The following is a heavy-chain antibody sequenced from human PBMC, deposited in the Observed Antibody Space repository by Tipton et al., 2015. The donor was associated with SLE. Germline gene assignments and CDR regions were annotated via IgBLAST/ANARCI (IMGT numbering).Heavy chain of an antibody. J-gene: IGHJ2*01. V-gene: IGHV4-39*07. CDR3: ARGYCSGGSCSYWYFDL. Sequence: TLSLTCTVSGGSISSSSYYWGWIRQPPGKGLEWIGSIYYSGSTYYNPSLKSRVTISVDTSKNQFSLKLSSVTAADTAVYYCARGYCSGGSCSYWYFDLWGRCTLVTVSS. CDR1: GGSISSSSYY. CDR2: IYYSGST. D-gene: IGHD2-15*01.